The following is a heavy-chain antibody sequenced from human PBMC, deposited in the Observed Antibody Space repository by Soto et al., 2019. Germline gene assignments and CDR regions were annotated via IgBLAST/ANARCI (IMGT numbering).Heavy chain of an antibody. CDR1: GVSFSSYW. Sequence: PGGSVRLSCAASGVSFSSYWMHWVRQAPGKGLEWVSSISSSSSYIYYADSVKGRFTISRDNAKNSLYLQMNSLRAEDTAVYYCARTGGYYYYYMDVWGKGTTVTVSS. D-gene: IGHD3-10*01. CDR2: ISSSSSYI. J-gene: IGHJ6*03. CDR3: ARTGGYYYYYMDV. V-gene: IGHV3-21*01.